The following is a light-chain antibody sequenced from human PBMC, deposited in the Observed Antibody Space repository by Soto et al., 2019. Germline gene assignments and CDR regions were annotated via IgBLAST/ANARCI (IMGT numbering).Light chain of an antibody. CDR1: QSVSGY. CDR2: DGS. J-gene: IGKJ3*01. CDR3: QQRSNWLIS. V-gene: IGKV3-11*01. Sequence: EIVLTQSPATLSLSPGERATLSCRASQSVSGYLAWYQQKPGQAPRLLIYDGSHRATGIPARFSGSGSWTDFTLTISGLDPEDFAVYYCQQRSNWLISFGPGTKVDIK.